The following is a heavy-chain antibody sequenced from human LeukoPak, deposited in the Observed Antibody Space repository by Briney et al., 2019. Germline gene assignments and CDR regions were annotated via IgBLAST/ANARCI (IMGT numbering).Heavy chain of an antibody. J-gene: IGHJ4*02. Sequence: QPGGSLRLSCAASGFTFSSYAMSWVRQAPGKGLEWVSALSGSGGSTYYADSVKGRFTISRDNSKNTLYLQMNSLRAEDTAVYYCAKFLGGIAAAGRYFDYWGQGTLVTVSS. V-gene: IGHV3-23*01. CDR2: LSGSGGST. D-gene: IGHD6-13*01. CDR3: AKFLGGIAAAGRYFDY. CDR1: GFTFSSYA.